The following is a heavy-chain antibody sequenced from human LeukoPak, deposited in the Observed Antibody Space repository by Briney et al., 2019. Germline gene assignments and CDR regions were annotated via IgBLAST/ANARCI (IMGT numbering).Heavy chain of an antibody. V-gene: IGHV4-31*03. J-gene: IGHJ3*02. CDR2: IYYSGST. Sequence: SQTLPLTCTVSGGSISSGGYYWSWIRQHPGKGLEWIGYIYYSGSTYYNPSLKSRVTISVDTSKNQFSLKLSSVTAADTAVYYCARGSSVNAFDIWGQGTMVTVSS. CDR3: ARGSSVNAFDI. D-gene: IGHD3-22*01. CDR1: GGSISSGGYY.